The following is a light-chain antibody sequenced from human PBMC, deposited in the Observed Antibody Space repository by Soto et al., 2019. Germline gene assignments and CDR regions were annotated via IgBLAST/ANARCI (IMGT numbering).Light chain of an antibody. CDR2: KAS. CDR1: QTISSW. CDR3: QHYNSSSEA. Sequence: DIQLTQSPSTLSGSVGDRVTITCRASQTISSWLAWYQQKPGKAPKLLIYKASTLKSGVPSRFRGSGSGTEFTLTISRLQPDDFETYYCQHYNSSSEAFGQGTKVDIK. V-gene: IGKV1-5*03. J-gene: IGKJ1*01.